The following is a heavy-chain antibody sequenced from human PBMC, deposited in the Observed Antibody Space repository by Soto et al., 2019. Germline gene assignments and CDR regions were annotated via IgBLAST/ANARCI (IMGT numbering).Heavy chain of an antibody. CDR2: ISKDGSKK. J-gene: IGHJ4*02. Sequence: SGGGVVQPGKSLRLSCAGSGFTFNSYGMHWVRQTPGKGLEWVAGISKDGSKKHYLASVEGRFTISRDNSKNTLSLQMDSLRSDDTALYYCAKDAEMDIVVVAVAEYFDSWGPGTLVIVSS. V-gene: IGHV3-30*18. CDR1: GFTFNSYG. CDR3: AKDAEMDIVVVAVAEYFDS. D-gene: IGHD2-21*02.